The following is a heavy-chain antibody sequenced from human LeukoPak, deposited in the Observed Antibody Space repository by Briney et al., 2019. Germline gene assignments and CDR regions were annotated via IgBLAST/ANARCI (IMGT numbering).Heavy chain of an antibody. CDR2: IIPIFGTA. CDR3: ARGSHYDSSGSLFDY. CDR1: GGTFSSYA. V-gene: IGHV1-69*05. J-gene: IGHJ4*02. Sequence: SVKVSCKASGGTFSSYAISWVRQAPSPGLEWMGGIIPIFGTANYAQKFQGRVTITTDESTSTAYMELSSLRSEDTAVYYCARGSHYDSSGSLFDYWGQGTLVTVSS. D-gene: IGHD3-22*01.